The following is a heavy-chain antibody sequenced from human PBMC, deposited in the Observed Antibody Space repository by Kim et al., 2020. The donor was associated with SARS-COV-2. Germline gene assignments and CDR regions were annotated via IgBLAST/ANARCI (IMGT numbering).Heavy chain of an antibody. D-gene: IGHD2-2*01. CDR2: FDPEDGET. Sequence: ASVKVSCKVSGYTLTELSMHWVRQAPGKGLEWMGGFDPEDGETIYAQKFQGRVTITEDTSTDTAYMELSSLRSEDTAVYYCATSCSITSCHWFDPWGQGTLVTVSS. J-gene: IGHJ5*02. V-gene: IGHV1-24*01. CDR3: ATSCSITSCHWFDP. CDR1: GYTLTELS.